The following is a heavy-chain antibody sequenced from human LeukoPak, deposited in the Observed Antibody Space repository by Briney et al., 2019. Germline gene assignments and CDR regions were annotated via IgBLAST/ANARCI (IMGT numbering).Heavy chain of an antibody. CDR3: AKSITMVRGVHDY. Sequence: PSETLSLTCAVYGGSFSGYYWSWIRQPPGKGLVWIGEINHSGSTNYNPSLKSRVTISVDTSKNQFSLKLSSVTAADTAVYYCAKSITMVRGVHDYWGQGTLVTVSS. CDR1: GGSFSGYY. V-gene: IGHV4-34*01. CDR2: INHSGST. J-gene: IGHJ4*02. D-gene: IGHD3-10*01.